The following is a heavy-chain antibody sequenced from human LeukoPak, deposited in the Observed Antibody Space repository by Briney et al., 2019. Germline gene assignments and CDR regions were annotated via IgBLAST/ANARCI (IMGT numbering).Heavy chain of an antibody. V-gene: IGHV3-23*01. Sequence: VQPGGFLRLSTATSGFIFSTYALSWVRQAPGKGLEGASSISASGGRTYYAVLVGGWFSMFRDISKKTLYLQMNSLRAEETAIYYCARVIRAAPGKGYFDYWGQGTLVTVSS. D-gene: IGHD6-13*01. CDR1: GFIFSTYA. CDR2: ISASGGRT. CDR3: ARVIRAAPGKGYFDY. J-gene: IGHJ4*02.